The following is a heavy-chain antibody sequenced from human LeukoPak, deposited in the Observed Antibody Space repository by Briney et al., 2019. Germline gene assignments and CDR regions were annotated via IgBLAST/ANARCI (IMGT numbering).Heavy chain of an antibody. D-gene: IGHD3-22*01. J-gene: IGHJ3*02. Sequence: QPGGSLRLSCAASGFTFSRFGMHWVRQAPGKGLEWVAVIWNDGNIKYYADSVKGRFTISRDNSKNMLFLQMNSLRAEDTAVYYCAREGLPLYYYDSSGYSKYGAFDIWGQGTMVTVSS. CDR2: IWNDGNIK. CDR3: AREGLPLYYYDSSGYSKYGAFDI. V-gene: IGHV3-33*08. CDR1: GFTFSRFG.